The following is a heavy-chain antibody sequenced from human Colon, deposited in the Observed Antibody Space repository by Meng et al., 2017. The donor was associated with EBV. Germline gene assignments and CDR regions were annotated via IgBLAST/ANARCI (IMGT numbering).Heavy chain of an antibody. V-gene: IGHV4-31*03. CDR1: GGSISSGGYY. Sequence: GPGLVNPSQTLSLTCTGSGGSISSGGYYWSWIRQHPGKGLEWIGYIYYSGSTYYNPSLKSRVTISIDTSKNQFSLKLSSVTAADTAVYYCARGPSRWLQFSFDYWGQGTLVTVSS. D-gene: IGHD5-24*01. CDR2: IYYSGST. J-gene: IGHJ4*02. CDR3: ARGPSRWLQFSFDY.